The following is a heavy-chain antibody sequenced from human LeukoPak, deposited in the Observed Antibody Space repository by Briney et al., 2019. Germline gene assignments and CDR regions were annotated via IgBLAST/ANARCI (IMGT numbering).Heavy chain of an antibody. Sequence: SGGSLRLSCAASGLTFSSYGMHWVRQAPGKGLERVAVISYDGSNKYYADSVKGRFTISRDNSKNTLYLQMNSLRAEDTAVYYCAKEGYYDSSGYYYTQYYFDYWGQGTLVTVSS. J-gene: IGHJ4*02. V-gene: IGHV3-30*18. D-gene: IGHD3-22*01. CDR1: GLTFSSYG. CDR3: AKEGYYDSSGYYYTQYYFDY. CDR2: ISYDGSNK.